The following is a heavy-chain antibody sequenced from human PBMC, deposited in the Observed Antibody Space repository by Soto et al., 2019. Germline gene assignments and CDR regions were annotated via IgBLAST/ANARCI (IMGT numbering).Heavy chain of an antibody. V-gene: IGHV3-23*01. D-gene: IGHD6-13*01. J-gene: IGHJ6*02. CDR3: VKSIAAAGYYYYYGMDV. Sequence: PGGSLRLSCAASGSTFSSYAMSLVRQAPGKGLEWVSAVSGSGGSTYYADSVKGRFTVSRDNSKNTLSLQMNSLRAEDTAVYYCVKSIAAAGYYYYYGMDVWGQGTTVTVSS. CDR2: VSGSGGST. CDR1: GSTFSSYA.